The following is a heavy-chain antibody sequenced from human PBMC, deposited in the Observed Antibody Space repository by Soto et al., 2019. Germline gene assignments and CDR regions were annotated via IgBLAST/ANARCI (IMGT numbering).Heavy chain of an antibody. CDR2: ISAYNGNT. Sequence: ASVKVCCKAFGYTFTSYGISWVCQAPGQGLEWMGWISAYNGNTNYAQKLQGRVTMTTDTSTSTAYMELRSLRSDDTAVYYCARVPEMTENYFDYWGQGTLVTVSS. J-gene: IGHJ4*02. CDR3: ARVPEMTENYFDY. V-gene: IGHV1-18*01. CDR1: GYTFTSYG.